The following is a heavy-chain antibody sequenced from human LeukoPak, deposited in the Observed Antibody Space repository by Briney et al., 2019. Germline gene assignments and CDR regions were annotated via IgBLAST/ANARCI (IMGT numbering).Heavy chain of an antibody. CDR1: GFTFSSYE. Sequence: GGSLRLSCAASGFTFSSYEMNWVRQAPGKGLEWVSYISSSSSTMYYADSVKGRFSISRDNAKNSLYLQMNSLRAEDTAVYYCARDHHRRLYDSQARDTFDIWGQGTMVTVSS. J-gene: IGHJ3*02. D-gene: IGHD3-22*01. CDR2: ISSSSSTM. V-gene: IGHV3-48*01. CDR3: ARDHHRRLYDSQARDTFDI.